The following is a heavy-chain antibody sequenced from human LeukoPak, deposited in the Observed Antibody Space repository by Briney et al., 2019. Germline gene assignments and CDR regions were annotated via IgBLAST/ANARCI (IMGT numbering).Heavy chain of an antibody. V-gene: IGHV1-69*13. J-gene: IGHJ4*02. CDR2: IIPIFGTA. CDR1: GGTFSSYA. D-gene: IGHD3-10*01. Sequence: SVKVSCKASGGTFSSYAISWVRQAPGQGLEWMGGIIPIFGTANYAQKFQGRVTITADESTSTAYMELSSLRSEDTAVYYCARGSAKNSGFDYWGQGTLVTVSS. CDR3: ARGSAKNSGFDY.